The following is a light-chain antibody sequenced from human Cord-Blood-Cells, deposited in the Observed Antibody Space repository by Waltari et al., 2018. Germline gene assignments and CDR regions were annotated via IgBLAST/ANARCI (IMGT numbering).Light chain of an antibody. Sequence: QSALTQPPSGSGSPGQSGTISCPATSSDVGGYNYVPWYQQHPGKTPKLMIYEVSKRPSGVPDRFSGSNSGNTASLTVSGLQAEDEADYYCSSYAGSNNFVFGGGTKLTVL. CDR2: EVS. J-gene: IGLJ2*01. CDR3: SSYAGSNNFV. V-gene: IGLV2-8*01. CDR1: SSDVGGYNY.